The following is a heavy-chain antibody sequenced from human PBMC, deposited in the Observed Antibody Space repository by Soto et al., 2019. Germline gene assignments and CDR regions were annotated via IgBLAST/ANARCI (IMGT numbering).Heavy chain of an antibody. J-gene: IGHJ4*02. D-gene: IGHD7-27*01. CDR3: AHRGYMYGNWDHGYFDY. V-gene: IGHV2-5*02. Sequence: QITLMESGPARVQPTQPLTLTCTFSGFSLNTNGVGVGWIRKTPGKALEWLAVIYWDDDRRYSPSLRSRPTITKDASKNEVVLTSTDMAPVDIGTYFCAHRGYMYGNWDHGYFDYWGQGVRVTVSS. CDR2: IYWDDDR. CDR1: GFSLNTNGVG.